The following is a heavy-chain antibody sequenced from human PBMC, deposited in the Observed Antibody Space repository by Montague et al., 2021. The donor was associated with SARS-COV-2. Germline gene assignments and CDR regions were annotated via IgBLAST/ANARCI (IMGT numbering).Heavy chain of an antibody. CDR3: ARHMGDGLVGVTGGNWFDP. J-gene: IGHJ5*02. V-gene: IGHV4-39*01. Sequence: SETLSLTCSVSGASISTSTDHWAWIRQSPGKGLEWVGSFSYSDSTHYNPSLRSRVTISVDSSKNHFSLKLGSVTAADTAIYYCARHMGDGLVGVTGGNWFDPWGQGTLVTVSS. CDR2: FSYSDST. CDR1: GASISTSTDH. D-gene: IGHD3-16*01.